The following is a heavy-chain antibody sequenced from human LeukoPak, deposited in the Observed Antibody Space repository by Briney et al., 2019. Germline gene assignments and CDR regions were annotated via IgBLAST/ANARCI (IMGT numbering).Heavy chain of an antibody. CDR2: ITDRGDRT. V-gene: IGHV3-23*01. J-gene: IGHJ4*02. CDR1: GSTFTSYA. Sequence: GGSLRLSCAASGSTFTSYAMTWVRQAPGKGLEWVSAITDRGDRTYYADSVKGRFTISRDNSKNTLYLQMNNLRAEDTAVYYCAKGYRGNYDYWGQGTLVTVSS. CDR3: AKGYRGNYDY. D-gene: IGHD1-26*01.